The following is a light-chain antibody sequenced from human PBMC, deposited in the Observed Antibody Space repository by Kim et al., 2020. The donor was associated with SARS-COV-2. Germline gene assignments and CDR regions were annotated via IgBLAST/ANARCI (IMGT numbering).Light chain of an antibody. J-gene: IGKJ4*01. Sequence: VSPGERATPSCRAGQSVSSNLAWYQQKPGQAPRLLIYGASTRATGIPARFSGSGSGTEFTLTISSLQSGDFAVYFCQQYDRWPLTFGGGTKVDIK. CDR3: QQYDRWPLT. CDR2: GAS. CDR1: QSVSSN. V-gene: IGKV3-15*01.